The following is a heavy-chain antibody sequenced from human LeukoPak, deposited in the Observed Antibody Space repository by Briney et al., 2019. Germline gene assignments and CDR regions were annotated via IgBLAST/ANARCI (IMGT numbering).Heavy chain of an antibody. J-gene: IGHJ6*03. V-gene: IGHV4-39*01. CDR2: IYHSGST. D-gene: IGHD3-22*01. CDR1: GGSISINSYY. CDR3: ARGRYYYDSGGHQSPYYYMDV. Sequence: PSETLSLTCTVSGGSISINSYYWGWIRQPPGKGLEWIGSIYHSGSTYYNPSLRSRLTISVDTSKNQFSLKLSSVTAADTAVYYCARGRYYYDSGGHQSPYYYMDVWGKGTTVTVSS.